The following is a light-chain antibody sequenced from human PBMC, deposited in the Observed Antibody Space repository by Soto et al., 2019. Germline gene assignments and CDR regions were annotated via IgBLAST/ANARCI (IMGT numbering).Light chain of an antibody. CDR2: DIF. CDR3: QQYNSWSLT. CDR1: QSVGSD. J-gene: IGKJ4*01. V-gene: IGKV3D-15*01. Sequence: EIVMTQSPATLSVSPGERATLSCRASQSVGSDLAWYQQKPGQAPRLVIYDIFTRATGVPNRISGSGSGTEFTLTISSLQSEDFAVYYCQQYNSWSLTFGGGTKVDIK.